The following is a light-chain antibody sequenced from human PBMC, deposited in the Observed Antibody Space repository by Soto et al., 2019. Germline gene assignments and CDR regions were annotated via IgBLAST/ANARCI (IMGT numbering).Light chain of an antibody. CDR3: QQYHSPPLT. Sequence: EIVLTQSPGTLSLSPGQRATLSCRASQNIRSNYVAWFQLTPGQAPRLLIYGAVNKASGIPDRFSGSGSGTEFTLTISSLEPEDFVVYYCQQYHSPPLTFGQGTKVEIK. J-gene: IGKJ1*01. CDR2: GAV. V-gene: IGKV3-20*01. CDR1: QNIRSNY.